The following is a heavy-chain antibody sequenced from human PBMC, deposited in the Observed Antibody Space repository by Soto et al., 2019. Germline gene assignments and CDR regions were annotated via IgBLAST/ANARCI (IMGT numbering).Heavy chain of an antibody. CDR1: GFTFSSYD. J-gene: IGHJ6*02. Sequence: EVQLSESGGGLVQPGGSLRLSCAASGFTFSSYDMRWVRQAPGKGLEWVSTIGDSGRSTYYADSVKGRFTISRDNSKNTLFLEMNSLRAEDTAVYYCARKVPYSTTIGNDGMDVWGQGTTVTVSS. V-gene: IGHV3-23*01. CDR2: IGDSGRST. CDR3: ARKVPYSTTIGNDGMDV. D-gene: IGHD6-13*01.